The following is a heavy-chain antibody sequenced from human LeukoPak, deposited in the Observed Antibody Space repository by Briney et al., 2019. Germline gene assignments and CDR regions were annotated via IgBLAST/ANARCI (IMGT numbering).Heavy chain of an antibody. CDR2: IGTAGDT. Sequence: GGSLRLSCAASGFTFSTYDMHWVRQATGKGLEWVSGIGTAGDTYYAGSVKGRFTISRENAKNTLYLQMNSLRAEDTAVYYCAKEPKYYDILTGYFPLYYFDYWGQGTLVTVSS. D-gene: IGHD3-9*01. CDR3: AKEPKYYDILTGYFPLYYFDY. V-gene: IGHV3-13*04. J-gene: IGHJ4*02. CDR1: GFTFSTYD.